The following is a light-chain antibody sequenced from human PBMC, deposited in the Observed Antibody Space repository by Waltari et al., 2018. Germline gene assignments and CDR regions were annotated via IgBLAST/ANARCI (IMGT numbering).Light chain of an antibody. CDR1: QSVTSSY. J-gene: IGKJ4*02. Sequence: EIVLTKSPGTLSLSPGERATLSCRASQSVTSSYVAWYQQKPGQAPRPLIYGASNRATGIPDRFSGGGSGTDFTLTISRLEPEDFAVYYCQHYGRSLPLTFGGGTKVEI. CDR2: GAS. CDR3: QHYGRSLPLT. V-gene: IGKV3-20*01.